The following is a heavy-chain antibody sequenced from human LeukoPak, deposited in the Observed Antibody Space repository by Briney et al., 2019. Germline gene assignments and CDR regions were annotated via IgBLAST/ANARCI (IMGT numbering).Heavy chain of an antibody. CDR3: AREGGGSNRCLD. J-gene: IGHJ1*01. D-gene: IGHD3-16*02. V-gene: IGHV4-4*07. CDR2: IYATGTT. CDR1: GGSISGYL. Sequence: SETLSLTCTVSGGSISGYLWSWIRQPAGKGLEWIGRIYATGTTNYNPSLKSRVTMSLDTSKNQFSLNLTSVTAADTAVYYCAREGGGSNRCLDWGQGTLVTVSS.